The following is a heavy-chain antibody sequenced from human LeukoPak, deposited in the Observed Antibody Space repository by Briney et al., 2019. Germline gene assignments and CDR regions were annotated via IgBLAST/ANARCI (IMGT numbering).Heavy chain of an antibody. V-gene: IGHV3-23*01. D-gene: IGHD6-13*01. CDR1: GFTFNTFC. CDR2: ISGSGGTT. Sequence: GGSLRLSCAASGFTFNTFCMSWVRQAPGKGLAWVSLISGSGGTTFYADSVKGRFTISRDNSKNTLYLQMNSLRPEDTAIYYFAKYSGSSWYYFDTGAREPCSPSPQ. CDR3: AKYSGSSWYYFDT. J-gene: IGHJ4*02.